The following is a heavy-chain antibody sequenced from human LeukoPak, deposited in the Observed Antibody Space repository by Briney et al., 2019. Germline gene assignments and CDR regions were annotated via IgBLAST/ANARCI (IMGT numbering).Heavy chain of an antibody. V-gene: IGHV3-11*01. CDR1: GFTFSDYY. D-gene: IGHD1-26*01. CDR3: AQYSGSYGPFDY. CDR2: IISSGSTI. Sequence: PGGSLRLSCAASGFTFSDYYMSWVRPAPGKGLGWGSYIISSGSTIYYADSVKGRFPISRDNAKNSLYLQMNSLRAEDTAVYYCAQYSGSYGPFDYWGQGTLVTVSS. J-gene: IGHJ4*02.